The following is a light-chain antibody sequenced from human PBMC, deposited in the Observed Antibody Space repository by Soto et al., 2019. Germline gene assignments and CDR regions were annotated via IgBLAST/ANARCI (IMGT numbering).Light chain of an antibody. Sequence: ELVMTQSPDTLSVSPGERSTLLCRASQSLRNNLAWYQQKPGQAPRLLIYGVSTRATGVPARFSGSGSGTDFTLTISSLQPEDFAVYYCHQYDNWWTFGQGSKVDI. CDR2: GVS. J-gene: IGKJ1*01. CDR1: QSLRNN. V-gene: IGKV3-15*01. CDR3: HQYDNWWT.